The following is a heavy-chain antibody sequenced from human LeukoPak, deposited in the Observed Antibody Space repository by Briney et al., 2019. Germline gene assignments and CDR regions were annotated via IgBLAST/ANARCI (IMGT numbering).Heavy chain of an antibody. J-gene: IGHJ3*02. CDR2: TYYRSKWYT. V-gene: IGHV6-1*01. CDR1: GDSVSSNSAA. Sequence: SQTLSLTCAISGDSVSSNSAAWNWIRQSPSRGLEWLGRTYYRSKWYTDYAVSVKSRLTINPDTSKNQFSPQLTSVTPEDTAVYYCARASAVAGTGAFDIWGQGTMVTVSS. CDR3: ARASAVAGTGAFDI. D-gene: IGHD6-19*01.